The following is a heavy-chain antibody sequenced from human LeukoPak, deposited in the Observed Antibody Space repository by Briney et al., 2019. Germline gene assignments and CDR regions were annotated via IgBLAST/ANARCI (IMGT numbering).Heavy chain of an antibody. CDR3: AKGSDYPAYMDV. Sequence: PGGSLRLSCAASRFIFSNYAMTWVRRGPGKGLEWVSAISGSGVTTYYADSVRGRFIISRDNSKNTLYLQMNSLRAEDTAVYYCAKGSDYPAYMDVWGKGTSVTVSS. J-gene: IGHJ6*03. CDR1: RFIFSNYA. V-gene: IGHV3-23*01. CDR2: ISGSGVTT. D-gene: IGHD5-12*01.